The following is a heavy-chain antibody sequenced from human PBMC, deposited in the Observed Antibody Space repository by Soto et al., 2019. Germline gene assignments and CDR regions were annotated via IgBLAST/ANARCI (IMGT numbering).Heavy chain of an antibody. Sequence: QVQLQESGPGLVKPSGTLSLTCAVSSGSISSSNWWRWVRQPPGKGLEWIGEIYHSGSTNYNLSLNSRVTISVDKSQNQFSLKLSSGTAADTAVYYCASSYCSGGSCSSFDYWGQGTLVTFSS. J-gene: IGHJ4*02. D-gene: IGHD2-15*01. CDR3: ASSYCSGGSCSSFDY. V-gene: IGHV4-4*02. CDR2: IYHSGST. CDR1: SGSISSSNW.